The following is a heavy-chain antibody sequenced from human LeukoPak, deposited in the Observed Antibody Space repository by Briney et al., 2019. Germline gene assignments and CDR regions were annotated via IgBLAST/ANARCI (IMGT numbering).Heavy chain of an antibody. V-gene: IGHV3-23*01. CDR1: GFTFSSYA. CDR3: ARDLTYYDFWSGYYYYGMDV. D-gene: IGHD3-3*01. CDR2: ISGSGGST. J-gene: IGHJ6*02. Sequence: QTGGSLRLSCAASGFTFSSYAMSWVRQAPGKGLEWVSAISGSGGSTYYADSVKGRFTISRDNSKNTLYLQMNSLRAEDTAVYYCARDLTYYDFWSGYYYYGMDVWGQGTTVTVSS.